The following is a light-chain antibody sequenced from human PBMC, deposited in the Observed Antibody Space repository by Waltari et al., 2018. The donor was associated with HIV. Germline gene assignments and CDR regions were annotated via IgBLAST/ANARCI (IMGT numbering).Light chain of an antibody. CDR3: QQTYSAPHT. V-gene: IGKV1-39*01. CDR2: GAS. Sequence: DIQVTQSPSSLSMSVGDRVTITCRASQTIQRNLNWYQQTPGKAPKLLIFGASTLQSGVPSRFSGSGSETDFILTVFSLQPEDFATYYCQQTYSAPHTFGQGTRLEIK. CDR1: QTIQRN. J-gene: IGKJ5*01.